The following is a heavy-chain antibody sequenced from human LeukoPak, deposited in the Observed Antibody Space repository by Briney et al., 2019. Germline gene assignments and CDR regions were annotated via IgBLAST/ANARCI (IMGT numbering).Heavy chain of an antibody. CDR2: IVVGSGNT. V-gene: IGHV1-58*02. D-gene: IGHD6-19*01. Sequence: SVKVSCKASGFTFTSSAMQWVRQARGQRLEWIGWIVVGSGNTNYAQKFQERVTITRDMSTSTAYMELSSLRSEDTAVYYCVRDPKSAVAADWFDPWGQGTLVTVSS. CDR3: VRDPKSAVAADWFDP. CDR1: GFTFTSSA. J-gene: IGHJ5*02.